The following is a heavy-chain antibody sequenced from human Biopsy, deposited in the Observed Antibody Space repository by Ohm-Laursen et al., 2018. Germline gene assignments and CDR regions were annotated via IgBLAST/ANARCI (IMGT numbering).Heavy chain of an antibody. V-gene: IGHV3-23*01. CDR3: AKDFGWRNFDY. CDR2: IRGGGDDT. Sequence: GQTLSLTCAASGFTFSSYAMTWARQAPGKGLEWVSAIRGGGDDTSYADSVKGRFTISRDNSKNTLYLQMNSLRAEDTAVYYCAKDFGWRNFDYWGQGTLVIVSS. J-gene: IGHJ4*02. D-gene: IGHD6-19*01. CDR1: GFTFSSYA.